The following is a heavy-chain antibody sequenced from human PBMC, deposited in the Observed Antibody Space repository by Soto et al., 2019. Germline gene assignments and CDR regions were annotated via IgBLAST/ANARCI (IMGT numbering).Heavy chain of an antibody. D-gene: IGHD5-18*01. CDR3: AREPAWDTAMVTYGMDV. CDR2: IWYDGSNK. CDR1: GFTFSSYG. V-gene: IGHV3-33*01. J-gene: IGHJ6*02. Sequence: QVQLVESGGGVVQPGRSLRLSCAASGFTFSSYGMHWVRQAPGKGLEWVAVIWYDGSNKYYADSVKGRFTISRDNSKNTLYRQMNSLRAEDTAVYYCAREPAWDTAMVTYGMDVWGQGTTVTVSS.